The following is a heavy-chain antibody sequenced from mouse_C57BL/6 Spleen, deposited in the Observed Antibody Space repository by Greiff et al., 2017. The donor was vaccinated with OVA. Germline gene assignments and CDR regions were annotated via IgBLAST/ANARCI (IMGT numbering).Heavy chain of an antibody. CDR2: IWRGGST. CDR1: GFSLTSYG. V-gene: IGHV2-5*01. Sequence: VKLMESGPGLVQPSQSLSITCTVSGFSLTSYGVHWVRQSPGKGLEWLGVIWRGGSTDYNAAFMSRLSITKDNSKSQVFFKMNSLQADDTAIYYCAKNCYYGSSYNWYFDVWGTGTTVTVSS. D-gene: IGHD1-1*01. CDR3: AKNCYYGSSYNWYFDV. J-gene: IGHJ1*03.